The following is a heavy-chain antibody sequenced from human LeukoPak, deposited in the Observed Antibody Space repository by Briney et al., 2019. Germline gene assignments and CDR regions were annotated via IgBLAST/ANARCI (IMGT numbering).Heavy chain of an antibody. CDR1: GFTFSSYG. Sequence: GGSLRLSCAASGFTFSSYGMHWVRQAPGKGLEWVAVIWYDGSNKYYADSVKGRFAISRDNSKNTLYLQMNSLRAEDTAVYYCARRYCSGGSCYSFRGDWFDPWGQGTLVTVSS. CDR3: ARRYCSGGSCYSFRGDWFDP. J-gene: IGHJ5*02. CDR2: IWYDGSNK. V-gene: IGHV3-33*01. D-gene: IGHD2-15*01.